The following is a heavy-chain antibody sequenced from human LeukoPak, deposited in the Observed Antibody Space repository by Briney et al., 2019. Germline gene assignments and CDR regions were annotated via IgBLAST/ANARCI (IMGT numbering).Heavy chain of an antibody. V-gene: IGHV4-34*01. CDR2: INHSGST. D-gene: IGHD3-22*01. Sequence: PSETLSLTCAVYGGSFSGYYWSWIRQPPGKGLEWIGEINHSGSTNYNPSLKSRVTISVDTSKNQFSLKLSSVTAADTAVYYCARGLFHSSGLPYAMDVWGQGTTVTVSS. CDR3: ARGLFHSSGLPYAMDV. CDR1: GGSFSGYY. J-gene: IGHJ6*02.